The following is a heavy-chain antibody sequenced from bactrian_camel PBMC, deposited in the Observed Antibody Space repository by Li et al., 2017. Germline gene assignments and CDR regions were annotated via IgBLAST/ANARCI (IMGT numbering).Heavy chain of an antibody. CDR3: ATGPDLNYYSGMKSAYLFGY. Sequence: DVQLVESGGGLVQPGGSLRLSCAASGFTFSTDFMSWVRQAPGKGLEWVSAISWSGDSTNYADSVKGQFTISRDNAKNTVYLQMNSLKPEDTAVYYCATGPDLNYYSGMKSAYLFGYWGQGTQVTVS. V-gene: IGHV3S40*01. CDR2: ISWSGDST. D-gene: IGHD4*01. J-gene: IGHJ6*01. CDR1: GFTFSTDF.